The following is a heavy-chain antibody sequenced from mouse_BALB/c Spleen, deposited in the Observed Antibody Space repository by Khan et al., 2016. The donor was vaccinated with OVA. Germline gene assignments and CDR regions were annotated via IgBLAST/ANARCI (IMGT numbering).Heavy chain of an antibody. CDR3: TRGGYGGVAY. Sequence: QVQLQQSGAELVKPGASVKLSCKASVYTFTSYDMYWVKQRPGQGLEWIGEINPSNVGTNFTEQFKNKATLTVANSSSTAYNQLSSLTSEDSAVYYCTRGGYGGVAYWGQGTLVTVSA. CDR1: VYTFTSYD. J-gene: IGHJ3*01. V-gene: IGHV1S81*02. D-gene: IGHD1-2*01. CDR2: INPSNVGT.